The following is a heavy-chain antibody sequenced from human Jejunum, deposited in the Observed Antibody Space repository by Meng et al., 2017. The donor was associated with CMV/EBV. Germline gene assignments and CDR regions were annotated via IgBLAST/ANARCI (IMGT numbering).Heavy chain of an antibody. Sequence: GSISSYYWSWIRQPPGKGLEWIGYIYYSGSTQYNPSLKSRVTMSVETTKNRFSLHLSSVTAADTAVYYCARGYYTSNPQEVTVFDPWGQGALVTVSS. V-gene: IGHV4-59*01. CDR1: GSISSYY. J-gene: IGHJ5*02. D-gene: IGHD3-22*01. CDR3: ARGYYTSNPQEVTVFDP. CDR2: IYYSGST.